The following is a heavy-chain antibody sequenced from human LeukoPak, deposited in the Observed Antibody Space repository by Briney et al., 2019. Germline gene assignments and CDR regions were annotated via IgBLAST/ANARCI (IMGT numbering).Heavy chain of an antibody. V-gene: IGHV3-7*01. CDR2: IKQDGSEK. CDR3: ARDPLNGALDI. J-gene: IGHJ3*02. Sequence: GGSLRLSCAASGFTFSSYWMSWVRQAPGKGLEWVANIKQDGSEKYYADSVKGRFTISRNNAKNSVYLQMDGLRAEDTAVYYCARDPLNGALDIWGQGTLVTVSS. CDR1: GFTFSSYW.